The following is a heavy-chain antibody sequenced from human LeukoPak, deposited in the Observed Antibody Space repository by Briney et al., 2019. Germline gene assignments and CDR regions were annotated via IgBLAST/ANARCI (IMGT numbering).Heavy chain of an antibody. D-gene: IGHD5-24*01. V-gene: IGHV1-69*04. Sequence: SVKVSCKASGDTFSSYAISWVRQAPGQGLEWMGRIIPILGIANYAQKFQGRVTITADKSTSTAYMELSSLRSEVTAVYYCARTSLDEATIFWGQGTLGTVSS. CDR3: ARTSLDEATIF. J-gene: IGHJ4*02. CDR1: GDTFSSYA. CDR2: IIPILGIA.